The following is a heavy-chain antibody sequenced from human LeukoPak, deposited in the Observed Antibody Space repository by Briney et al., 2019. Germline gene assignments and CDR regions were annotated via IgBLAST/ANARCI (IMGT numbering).Heavy chain of an antibody. J-gene: IGHJ4*02. D-gene: IGHD6-19*01. V-gene: IGHV4-59*08. CDR2: IFYSGST. Sequence: SETLSLTCTVSGGSISSYYWSWIRQPPAKGLEWIGYIFYSGSTSYNPSLKSRVSISVDTSKNQFSLKLGSVTAADTAVYYCARSQYSSGLYVDYWGQGTLVTVSS. CDR1: GGSISSYY. CDR3: ARSQYSSGLYVDY.